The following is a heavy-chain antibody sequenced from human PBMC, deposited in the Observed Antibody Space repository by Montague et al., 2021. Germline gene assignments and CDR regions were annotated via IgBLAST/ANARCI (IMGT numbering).Heavy chain of an antibody. J-gene: IGHJ4*02. CDR1: GFTFSNYW. V-gene: IGHV3-66*01. CDR3: ARGGWQLSFDY. D-gene: IGHD6-13*01. Sequence: SLRLSCAASGFTFSNYWMSWVRQAPGKGLEWVSLIYSDNSTYYADSVKGRFTIFRDNSKNTLYLKITSLRAEDTAVFYCARGGWQLSFDYWGQGTLVTVSS. CDR2: IYSDNST.